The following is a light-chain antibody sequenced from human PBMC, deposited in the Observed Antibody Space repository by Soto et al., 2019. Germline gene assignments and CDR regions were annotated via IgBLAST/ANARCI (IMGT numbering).Light chain of an antibody. CDR3: QQTGGT. CDR1: QSISSY. Sequence: DIQMTQSPSSLSASVGDRVTITCRESQSISSYLNWYQQKPGKAPKLLIYAASSLQSGVPSRFSGSGSGTDFTLTISSLQPEDFATYYCQQTGGTFGQGTKLEIK. CDR2: AAS. V-gene: IGKV1-39*01. J-gene: IGKJ2*01.